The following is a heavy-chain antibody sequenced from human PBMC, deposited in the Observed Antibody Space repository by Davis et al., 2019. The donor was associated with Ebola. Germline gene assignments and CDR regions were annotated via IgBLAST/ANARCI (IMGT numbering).Heavy chain of an antibody. CDR2: VYHNGRT. J-gene: IGHJ4*02. CDR1: AFFFIRVCYS. D-gene: IGHD6-19*01. V-gene: IGHV4-30-2*03. CDR3: ARASFGYNSGWYADY. Sequence: MPSETLSLTCAVSAFFFIRVCYSWSWIRQPPGKGLEWIGSVYHNGRTNYNPSLKSRVTISLDTSKNQFSLKLSSVTAADTAVFYCARASFGYNSGWYADYWGPGSLVT.